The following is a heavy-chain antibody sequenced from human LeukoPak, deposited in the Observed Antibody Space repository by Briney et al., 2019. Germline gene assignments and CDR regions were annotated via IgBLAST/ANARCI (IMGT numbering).Heavy chain of an antibody. D-gene: IGHD5-18*01. J-gene: IGHJ6*02. V-gene: IGHV4-34*01. CDR2: INHSGST. CDR3: ARGRGYSYGYRYYYYGMDV. Sequence: PSETLSLTCAVYGGSFSGYYWSWIRHPPGKGLEWIGEINHSGSTNYNPSLKSRVTISVDTSKNQFSLKLSSVTAADTAVYYCARGRGYSYGYRYYYYGMDVWGQGTTVTVSS. CDR1: GGSFSGYY.